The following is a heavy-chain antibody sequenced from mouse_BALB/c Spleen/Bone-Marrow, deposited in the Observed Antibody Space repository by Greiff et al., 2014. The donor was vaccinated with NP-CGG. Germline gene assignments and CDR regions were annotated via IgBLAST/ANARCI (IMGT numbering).Heavy chain of an antibody. CDR2: INPANGNT. V-gene: IGHV14-3*02. CDR1: GFKIKDTY. J-gene: IGHJ2*01. CDR3: ARYYYGSSYFDY. Sequence: VQLQQSGAELVKPGASVKLSCTASGFKIKDTYMHWVKQRPEQGLEWIGRINPANGNTKYDPKFQGKATITADTSSNTAYLQLSSLTSEDTAVYYCARYYYGSSYFDYWGQGTTLTVSS. D-gene: IGHD1-1*01.